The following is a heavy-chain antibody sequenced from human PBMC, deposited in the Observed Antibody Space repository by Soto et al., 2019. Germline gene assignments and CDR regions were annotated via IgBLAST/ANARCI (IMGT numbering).Heavy chain of an antibody. Sequence: GGSLRLSCAASGFTFSIYGMHWVRQAPGKGLEWVAVISYDGSNKYYADSVKGRFTISRDNSKNTLYLQMNSLRAEDTAVYYCAKEDSIFGVVIIPYYFDYWGQGTLVTVSS. D-gene: IGHD3-3*01. CDR1: GFTFSIYG. V-gene: IGHV3-30*18. J-gene: IGHJ4*02. CDR2: ISYDGSNK. CDR3: AKEDSIFGVVIIPYYFDY.